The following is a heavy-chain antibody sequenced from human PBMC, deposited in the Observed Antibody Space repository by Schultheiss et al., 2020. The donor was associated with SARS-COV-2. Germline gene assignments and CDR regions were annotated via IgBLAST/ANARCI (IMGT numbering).Heavy chain of an antibody. CDR2: ISAYNGNT. CDR3: ASNVASKTLYYYDSSGYYGVAYYYGMDV. D-gene: IGHD3-22*01. Sequence: GESLKISCKASGYTFLNYGISWVRQAPGQGLEWMGWISAYNGNTNYAQKLQGRVTMTTDTSTSTAYMELRSLRSDDTAVYYCASNVASKTLYYYDSSGYYGVAYYYGMDVWGQGTTVTVSS. V-gene: IGHV1-18*04. CDR1: GYTFLNYG. J-gene: IGHJ6*02.